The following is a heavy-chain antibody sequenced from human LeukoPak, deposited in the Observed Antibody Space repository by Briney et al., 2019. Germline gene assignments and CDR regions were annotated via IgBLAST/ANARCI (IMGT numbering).Heavy chain of an antibody. CDR1: GGSMSSYY. V-gene: IGHV4-4*08. J-gene: IGHJ3*01. Sequence: KSSETLSLTCTVPGGSMSSYYWSWIRQSPRKGLEWIGYIYTTGNTNYNPTTYNTSLKSRVTISVDTSNNPFSLKLSSVTAADTTLYYCARCIGYYDAFDVWGQGTLVPVSS. D-gene: IGHD3-22*01. CDR3: ARCIGYYDAFDV. CDR2: IYTTGNT.